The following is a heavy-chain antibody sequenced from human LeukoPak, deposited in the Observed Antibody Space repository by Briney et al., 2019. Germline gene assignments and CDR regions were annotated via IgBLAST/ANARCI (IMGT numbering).Heavy chain of an antibody. D-gene: IGHD5-24*01. J-gene: IGHJ4*02. Sequence: GGSLRLSCAASGFTFSNYAMNWVRQAPGKGLEWVSVISNSGGDTFYADSVKGRFTTSRDNAKNSLYLQMDSLRTEDTAVYYCARDGRGGFWGQGTPVTVSS. CDR1: GFTFSNYA. V-gene: IGHV3-21*01. CDR2: ISNSGGDT. CDR3: ARDGRGGF.